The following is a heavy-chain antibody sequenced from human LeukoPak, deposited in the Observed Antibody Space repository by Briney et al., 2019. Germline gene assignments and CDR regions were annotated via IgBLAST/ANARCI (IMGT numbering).Heavy chain of an antibody. CDR2: IYYSGTT. CDR3: ARFRGVGATDAFDI. J-gene: IGHJ3*02. V-gene: IGHV4-31*03. D-gene: IGHD1-26*01. Sequence: SQTLSLTCTVSGGSISSGGYYWSWIRQHPGKGLEWIGYIYYSGTTYYNPSLKSRVTVSVDTSKNQFSLKLSSVTAADTAVYYCARFRGVGATDAFDIWGQGTMVTVSS. CDR1: GGSISSGGYY.